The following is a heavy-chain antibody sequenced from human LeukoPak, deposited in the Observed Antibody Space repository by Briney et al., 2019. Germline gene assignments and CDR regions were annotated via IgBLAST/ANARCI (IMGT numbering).Heavy chain of an antibody. D-gene: IGHD3-16*02. V-gene: IGHV3-30*18. CDR2: ISYDGSNK. Sequence: GGSLRLSCAASGFTLSSYGMHWVRQAPGKGLEWVAVISYDGSNKYYADSVKGRFTISRDNSKNTLYLQMNSLRAEDTAVYYCAKALAGSGELSDYWGQGTLVTVSS. CDR1: GFTLSSYG. J-gene: IGHJ4*02. CDR3: AKALAGSGELSDY.